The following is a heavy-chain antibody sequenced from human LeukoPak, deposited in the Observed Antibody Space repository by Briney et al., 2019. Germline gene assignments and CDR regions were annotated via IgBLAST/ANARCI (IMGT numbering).Heavy chain of an antibody. CDR1: GGSISGFY. CDR2: IYYSGSA. CDR3: ARDRDSSGWFDY. D-gene: IGHD6-19*01. Sequence: SETLSLTCTVSGGSISGFYWGWIRQPPGKGLEWIGFIYYSGSANYNPSLKSRVTMSVDMSKNQFSLKLSSVSAADTAFYYCARDRDSSGWFDYWGQGALVTVSS. J-gene: IGHJ4*02. V-gene: IGHV4-59*01.